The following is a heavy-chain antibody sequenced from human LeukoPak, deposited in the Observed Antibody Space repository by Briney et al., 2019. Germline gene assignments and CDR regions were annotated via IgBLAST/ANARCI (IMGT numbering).Heavy chain of an antibody. CDR3: AKGPYYYDSSGYQVIDY. CDR1: GFNFANHA. CDR2: ISGGGDIT. J-gene: IGHJ4*02. D-gene: IGHD3-22*01. Sequence: PGGSLRLSCAASGFNFANHAMSWVRQTAGKGLEWVSAISGGGDITYYADSVKGRFTISRDNSKNTLYLQMNSLRAEDTAVYYCAKGPYYYDSSGYQVIDYWGQGTLVTVSS. V-gene: IGHV3-23*01.